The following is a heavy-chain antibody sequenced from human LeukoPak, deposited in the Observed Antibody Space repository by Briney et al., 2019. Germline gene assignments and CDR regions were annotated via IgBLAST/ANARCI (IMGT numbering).Heavy chain of an antibody. D-gene: IGHD6-19*01. CDR3: AKDRGQWLALFDY. CDR2: ISGSGGST. V-gene: IGHV3-23*01. J-gene: IGHJ4*02. Sequence: GGSLSLTCAASGFTFSSYAMSWVRQAPGKGLEWVSAISGSGGSTYYADSVKGRFTISRDNSKNTLYLQMNSLRAEDTAVYYCAKDRGQWLALFDYSGQATMLTVSS. CDR1: GFTFSSYA.